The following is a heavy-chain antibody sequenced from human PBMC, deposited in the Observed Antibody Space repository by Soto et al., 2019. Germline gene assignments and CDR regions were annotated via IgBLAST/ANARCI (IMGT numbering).Heavy chain of an antibody. D-gene: IGHD1-26*01. CDR1: GFTFSDHY. Sequence: GGSLRLSCAASGFTFSDHYMDWVRQAPGKGLEWVGRTRNKANSYTTEYAASVKGRFTISRDDSKTSLYLQMNSLKTEDTAVYYCARGGSIGNDYWGQGTLVTVSS. J-gene: IGHJ4*02. CDR2: TRNKANSYTT. CDR3: ARGGSIGNDY. V-gene: IGHV3-72*01.